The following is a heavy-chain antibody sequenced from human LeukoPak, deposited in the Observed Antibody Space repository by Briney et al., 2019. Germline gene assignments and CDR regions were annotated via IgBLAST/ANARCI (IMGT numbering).Heavy chain of an antibody. V-gene: IGHV4-4*09. D-gene: IGHD1-26*01. J-gene: IGHJ4*02. CDR1: GGSISSYY. CDR3: ARRRRMGATLDY. Sequence: SETLSLTCTVSGGSISSYYWSWIRQPPGKGLEWIGYIYTSGSTNYNPSLKSRVTISVDTSKNQFSLKLSSATAADTAVYYCARRRRMGATLDYWGQGTLVTVSS. CDR2: IYTSGST.